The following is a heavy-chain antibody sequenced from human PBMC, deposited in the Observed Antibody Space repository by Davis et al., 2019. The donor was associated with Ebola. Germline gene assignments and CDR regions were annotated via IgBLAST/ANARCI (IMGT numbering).Heavy chain of an antibody. D-gene: IGHD1-26*01. CDR3: ARDRDGSGSDSDY. V-gene: IGHV3-21*01. CDR2: ISSSSSYI. CDR1: GFTFSSYA. J-gene: IGHJ4*02. Sequence: GESLKISCAASGFTFSSYAMSWVRQAPGKGLEWVSSISSSSSYIYYADSVKGRFTISRDNAKNSLYLQMNSLRAEDTAVYYCARDRDGSGSDSDYWGQGTLVTVSS.